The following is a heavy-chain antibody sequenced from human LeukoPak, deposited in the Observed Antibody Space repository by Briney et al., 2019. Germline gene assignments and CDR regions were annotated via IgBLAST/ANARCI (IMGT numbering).Heavy chain of an antibody. D-gene: IGHD4-17*01. V-gene: IGHV3-21*01. J-gene: IGHJ6*02. CDR2: ISSSSSYI. Sequence: PGGSLRLSCAASGFTFSSYSMNWVRQAPGKGLEWVSSISSSSSYIYYADSVKGRFTISRDNAKNSLYLQMNSLRAEDTAVYYCARDRGYGDYGTGCYGMDVWGQGTTVTVSS. CDR1: GFTFSSYS. CDR3: ARDRGYGDYGTGCYGMDV.